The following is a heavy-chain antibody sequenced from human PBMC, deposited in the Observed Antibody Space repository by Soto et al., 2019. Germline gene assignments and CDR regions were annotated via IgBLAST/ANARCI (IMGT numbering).Heavy chain of an antibody. D-gene: IGHD3-10*01. V-gene: IGHV3-33*01. CDR2: IWYDGSNK. CDR3: ARGKPTRTPGRSTMVRGAYNPYYYYYGMDV. J-gene: IGHJ6*02. Sequence: GGSLRLSCAASGFTFSSYGMHWVRQAPGKGLEWVAVIWYDGSNKYYADSVKGRFTISRDNSKNTLYLQMNSLRAEDTAVYYCARGKPTRTPGRSTMVRGAYNPYYYYYGMDVWGQGTTVTVSS. CDR1: GFTFSSYG.